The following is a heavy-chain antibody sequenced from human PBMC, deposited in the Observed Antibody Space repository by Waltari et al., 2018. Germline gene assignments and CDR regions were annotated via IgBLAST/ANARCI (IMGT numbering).Heavy chain of an antibody. CDR2: INPNSGGT. V-gene: IGHV1-2*06. J-gene: IGHJ3*02. CDR1: GYTFTGYY. CDR3: ARDPSGATDDAFDI. D-gene: IGHD3-16*01. Sequence: QVQLVQSGAEVKKPGASVKVSCKASGYTFTGYYMHWVRQAPGQGLEWMGRINPNSGGTNYAQKLQGRVTMTRDTSISTAYMELSRLRSDDTAVYYCARDPSGATDDAFDIWGQGTMVTVSS.